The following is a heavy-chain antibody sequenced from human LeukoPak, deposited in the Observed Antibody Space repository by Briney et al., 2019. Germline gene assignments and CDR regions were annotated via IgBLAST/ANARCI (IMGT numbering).Heavy chain of an antibody. Sequence: SQTLSVTFAISGDSVSSNSAVWNWIRQSPSRGLEWLGRTYYRSKWYNDYAVSVKSRITINPDTSKNQFSLQLNSVTPEDTAVYYCARVKYCTNGVCSYDAFDIWGQGTMVTVSS. D-gene: IGHD2-8*01. CDR1: GDSVSSNSAV. V-gene: IGHV6-1*01. CDR2: TYYRSKWYN. J-gene: IGHJ3*02. CDR3: ARVKYCTNGVCSYDAFDI.